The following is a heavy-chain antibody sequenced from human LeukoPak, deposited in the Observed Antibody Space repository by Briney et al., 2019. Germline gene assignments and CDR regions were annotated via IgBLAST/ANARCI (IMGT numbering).Heavy chain of an antibody. V-gene: IGHV4-39*02. Sequence: PSETLSLTCTVSGGSISSSSYYWGWIRQPPGKGLEWIGSFYYSGTTYYNPSLKSRVTMSVDTSRNQFSLNLSSVTAADTAVYYCARDLEEYSSSWYMWFDPWGQGTLVTVSS. CDR3: ARDLEEYSSSWYMWFDP. J-gene: IGHJ5*02. CDR2: FYYSGTT. D-gene: IGHD6-13*01. CDR1: GGSISSSSYY.